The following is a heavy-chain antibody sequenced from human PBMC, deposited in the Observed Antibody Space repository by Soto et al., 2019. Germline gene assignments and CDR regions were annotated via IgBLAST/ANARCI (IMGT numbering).Heavy chain of an antibody. D-gene: IGHD6-13*01. V-gene: IGHV4-59*08. CDR1: GGSIRSYD. Sequence: PSVTLCLSYTVAGGSIRSYDCSWIRQPPGKGLEWIGYISYSGSTNYSPSLKSRVTISVDTSKNQFSLKLSSVTAADTAVYYCARHLKDTSSWLGGWFDPWGQGTLVPVFS. J-gene: IGHJ5*02. CDR2: ISYSGST. CDR3: ARHLKDTSSWLGGWFDP.